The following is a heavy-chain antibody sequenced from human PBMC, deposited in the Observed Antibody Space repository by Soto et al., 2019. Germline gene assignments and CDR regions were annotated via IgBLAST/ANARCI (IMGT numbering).Heavy chain of an antibody. Sequence: GESLKISCVDSGFTFSSYWMSWVRQAPGKGLEWVANIKQDETEKYYVDSVKGRFALSRDNGKNTLYLQMNSLRAEATPVYYCARVSPETYSGMAVWGQGTTVTV. J-gene: IGHJ6*02. CDR1: GFTFSSYW. V-gene: IGHV3-7*05. CDR3: ARVSPETYSGMAV. CDR2: IKQDETEK.